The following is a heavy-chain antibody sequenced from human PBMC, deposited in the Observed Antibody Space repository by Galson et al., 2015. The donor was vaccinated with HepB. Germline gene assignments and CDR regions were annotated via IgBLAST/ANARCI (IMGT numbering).Heavy chain of an antibody. CDR3: AKGRGLRESYFDC. J-gene: IGHJ4*02. CDR1: GFSFNNYA. V-gene: IGHV3-23*01. CDR2: ISGSPSST. Sequence: SLRLSCAASGFSFNNYAMSWVRQAPGKGLEWISGISGSPSSTYYADSVKGRFTMSTDSAKNMLYLQMNSLRADDTALYYCAKGRGLRESYFDCWGQGTLVTVSS. D-gene: IGHD3-10*01.